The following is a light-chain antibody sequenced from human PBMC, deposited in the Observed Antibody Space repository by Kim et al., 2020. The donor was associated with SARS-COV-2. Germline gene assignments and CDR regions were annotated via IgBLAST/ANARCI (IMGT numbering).Light chain of an antibody. J-gene: IGLJ3*02. CDR2: DVS. CDR1: SGDVGGYNY. CDR3: CSYAGSYTWV. Sequence: GHSVTISCTGTSGDVGGYNYVSWYQQRPGKAPKLMIYDVSKRPSGVPDRFSGTKSGNTASLTISGLQAEDEADYYCCSYAGSYTWVFGGGTQLTVL. V-gene: IGLV2-11*01.